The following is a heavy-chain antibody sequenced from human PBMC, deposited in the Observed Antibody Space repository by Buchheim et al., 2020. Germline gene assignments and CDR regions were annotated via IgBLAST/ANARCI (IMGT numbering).Heavy chain of an antibody. CDR2: ISSGNTITT. Sequence: DVQLVESGGGLIQPGGSLRLSCAASGFTFSSYSMNWVRQAPGKGLEWVSYISSGNTITTHYADSVLGRFTIFRDNAKNSLYLQMNSLRDEDTAVYYCARRGVREFDYWGQGTL. V-gene: IGHV3-48*02. D-gene: IGHD1-26*01. CDR1: GFTFSSYS. J-gene: IGHJ4*02. CDR3: ARRGVREFDY.